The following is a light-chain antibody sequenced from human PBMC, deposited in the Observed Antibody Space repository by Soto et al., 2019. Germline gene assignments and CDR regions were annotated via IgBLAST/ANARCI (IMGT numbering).Light chain of an antibody. V-gene: IGLV2-11*01. CDR2: DVS. CDR1: SSDVGGYNF. Sequence: LTQPRAVSGSPGQSVTISCTGTSSDVGGYNFVSWYQQHPGKAPKLMIYDVSTRPSGVPDCFSGSKSGNTASLTISGLQAEDEADYYCCSYAGNYTYVFGTGTKVTVL. CDR3: CSYAGNYTYV. J-gene: IGLJ1*01.